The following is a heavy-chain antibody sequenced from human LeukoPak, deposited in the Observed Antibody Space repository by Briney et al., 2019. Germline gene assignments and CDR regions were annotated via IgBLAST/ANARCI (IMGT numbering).Heavy chain of an antibody. Sequence: GGSLRLSCAASGFTFSSYAMSWIRQAPGKGLEWVSYISSSGSTIYYADSVKGRFTISRDNAKNSLFLQMNSLRAEDTAVYYCARGYSSGWRPFDYWGQGTLVTVSS. V-gene: IGHV3-11*01. CDR1: GFTFSSYA. J-gene: IGHJ4*02. D-gene: IGHD6-19*01. CDR3: ARGYSSGWRPFDY. CDR2: ISSSGSTI.